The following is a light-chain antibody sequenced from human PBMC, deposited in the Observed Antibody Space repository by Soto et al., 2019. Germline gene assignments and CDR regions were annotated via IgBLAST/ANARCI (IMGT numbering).Light chain of an antibody. CDR2: VNTEGAH. V-gene: IGLV4-69*01. J-gene: IGLJ2*01. CDR3: QTGGTGIVV. CDR1: SGHSRYD. Sequence: QPVLTQLPSASASLGASVTLTCILSSGHSRYDIAWHQQQPGKGPRFLMKVNTEGAHRKGDGMPDRFSGSSSGAERYLIISRLQSEDEADYYCQTGGTGIVVFGGGTKLTVL.